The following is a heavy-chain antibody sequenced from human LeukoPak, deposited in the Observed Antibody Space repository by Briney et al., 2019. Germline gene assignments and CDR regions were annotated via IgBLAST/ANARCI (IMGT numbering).Heavy chain of an antibody. CDR1: GFTFINYA. D-gene: IGHD2-2*01. J-gene: IGHJ4*02. V-gene: IGHV3-23*01. CDR2: ISGGGGST. CDR3: AKGISTPDY. Sequence: GGSLRLSCAASGFTFINYAMSWVRQAPGKGLEWVSGISGGGGSTYYADSVKGRFTISIDNSKNTLDLQMNSLRAGDTAIYYCAKGISTPDYWGPGILVTVSS.